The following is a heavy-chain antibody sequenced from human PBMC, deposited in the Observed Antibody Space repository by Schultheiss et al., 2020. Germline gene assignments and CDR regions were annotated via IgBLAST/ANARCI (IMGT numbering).Heavy chain of an antibody. J-gene: IGHJ4*02. CDR3: AKDPSYSNYFDY. V-gene: IGHV3-33*06. D-gene: IGHD2-15*01. CDR2: IWYDGSNK. CDR1: GFPVGSSY. Sequence: GGSLRLSCVGSGFPVGSSYMNWVRQAPGKGLEWVAVIWYDGSNKYYADSVKGRFTISRDNSKNTLYLQMNSLRAEDTAVYYCAKDPSYSNYFDYWGQGTLVTV.